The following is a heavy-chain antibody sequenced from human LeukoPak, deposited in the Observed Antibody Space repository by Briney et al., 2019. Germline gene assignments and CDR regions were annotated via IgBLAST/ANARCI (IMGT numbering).Heavy chain of an antibody. Sequence: GGSLRLSCAASGFTFSSYSMNWVRQAPGKGLEWVSSISSSSSYIYYADSVKGRFTISRDNAKNSLYLQMNSLRAEDTAVYYCARDTLAGTFYYYYYMDVWGKGTTVTISS. CDR2: ISSSSSYI. CDR1: GFTFSSYS. V-gene: IGHV3-21*01. CDR3: ARDTLAGTFYYYYYMDV. J-gene: IGHJ6*03. D-gene: IGHD6-19*01.